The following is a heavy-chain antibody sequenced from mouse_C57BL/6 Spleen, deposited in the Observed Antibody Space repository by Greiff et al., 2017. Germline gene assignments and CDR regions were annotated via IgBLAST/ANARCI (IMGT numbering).Heavy chain of an antibody. CDR2: IYPRSGNT. CDR3: ARHQEHGSSYGYFDV. Sequence: VMLVESGAELARPGASVKLSCKASGYTFTSYGISWVKQRTGQGLEWIGEIYPRSGNTYYTEKFKGKATLTADKSSSTAYMELRSLTSDDSAVYFCARHQEHGSSYGYFDVWGTGTTVTVSS. D-gene: IGHD1-1*01. CDR1: GYTFTSYG. V-gene: IGHV1-81*01. J-gene: IGHJ1*03.